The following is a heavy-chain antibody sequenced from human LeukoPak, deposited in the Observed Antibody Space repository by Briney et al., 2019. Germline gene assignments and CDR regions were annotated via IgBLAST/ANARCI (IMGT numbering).Heavy chain of an antibody. J-gene: IGHJ3*02. CDR1: GGSFNGYY. Sequence: SETLSLTCAVYGGSFNGYYWSWIRQPPGKGLEWIGEINHSGSTNCNPSLKSRVTISSDTSNNQFSLKLSSVTAADTAVYYCARGYCTGGSCRLVASDIWGQGTMVTVSS. V-gene: IGHV4-34*01. CDR3: ARGYCTGGSCRLVASDI. D-gene: IGHD2-15*01. CDR2: INHSGST.